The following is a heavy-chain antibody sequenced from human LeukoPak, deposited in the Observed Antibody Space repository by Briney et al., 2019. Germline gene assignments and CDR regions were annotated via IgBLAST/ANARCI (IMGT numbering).Heavy chain of an antibody. D-gene: IGHD3-22*01. J-gene: IGHJ4*02. Sequence: QPGRSLRLSCAASGFTFSSYAMHWVRQAPGKGLEWVAVISYDGSNKYYADSVKGRFTISRDNSKNTLYLQMGSLRAEDMAVYCCARAPPYYYDSSGYSDYWGQGTLVTVSS. CDR1: GFTFSSYA. CDR3: ARAPPYYYDSSGYSDY. V-gene: IGHV3-30*14. CDR2: ISYDGSNK.